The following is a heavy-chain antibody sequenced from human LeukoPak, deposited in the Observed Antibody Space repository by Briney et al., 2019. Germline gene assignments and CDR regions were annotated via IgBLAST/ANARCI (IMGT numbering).Heavy chain of an antibody. J-gene: IGHJ4*02. CDR2: MNPNSGNT. CDR3: ARTYPYYDFWSDYYSTLDY. D-gene: IGHD3-3*01. V-gene: IGHV1-8*01. Sequence: GASVKVSCKASGYTFTSYDINWVRQATGQGLEWMGWMNPNSGNTGYAQKFQGRVTMTRNTSISTAYMELSSLRSEDTAVYYCARTYPYYDFWSDYYSTLDYWGQGTLVTVSS. CDR1: GYTFTSYD.